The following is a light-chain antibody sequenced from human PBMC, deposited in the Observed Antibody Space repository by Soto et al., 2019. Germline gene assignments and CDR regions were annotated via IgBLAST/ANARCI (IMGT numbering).Light chain of an antibody. V-gene: IGLV2-14*01. Sequence: QSALTQPASVSGSPGQSITISCTGTSSDIGAYNYVSWYQQYPGKAPKLMIFEVSHRPPGVSNRFSGSKSGNTASLTISGLQAEDEADYHCSSYTSSSTIWVFGGGTKLTVL. CDR3: SSYTSSSTIWV. J-gene: IGLJ3*02. CDR2: EVS. CDR1: SSDIGAYNY.